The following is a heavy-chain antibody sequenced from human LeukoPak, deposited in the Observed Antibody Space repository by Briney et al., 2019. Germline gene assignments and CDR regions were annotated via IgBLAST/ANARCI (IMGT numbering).Heavy chain of an antibody. J-gene: IGHJ4*02. Sequence: GGSLRLSCAASGFTFSSYVMSWVRQAPGKGLEWVSVIYSGGSTYYADSVKGRFTISRDNSKNTLYLQMNSLRAEDTAVYYCASWYLRVYWGQGTLVTVSS. D-gene: IGHD4-23*01. V-gene: IGHV3-66*01. CDR1: GFTFSSYV. CDR3: ASWYLRVY. CDR2: IYSGGST.